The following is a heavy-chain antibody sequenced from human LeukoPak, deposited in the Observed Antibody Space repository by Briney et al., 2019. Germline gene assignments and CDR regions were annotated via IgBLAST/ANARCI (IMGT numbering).Heavy chain of an antibody. CDR2: INPDGGS. D-gene: IGHD3-10*01. J-gene: IGHJ4*02. Sequence: GGSLRLSCQASGFTFSDYAMSWVRQAPGKGLEWVSSINPDGGSFFADSVKGRFTISRDDSRSVVYLNTLSAEDTAVYYCARSGVATCHYWGQGILVAISS. V-gene: IGHV3-23*01. CDR3: ARSGVATCHY. CDR1: GFTFSDYA.